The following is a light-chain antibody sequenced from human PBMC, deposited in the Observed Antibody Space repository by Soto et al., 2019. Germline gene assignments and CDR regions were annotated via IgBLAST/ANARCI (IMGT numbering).Light chain of an antibody. V-gene: IGKV3-20*01. CDR2: GAS. CDR1: ESVSSTY. Sequence: DIVLTQSLGTLSLSPGERATLSCRASESVSSTYLAWYQQKPGQAPSLLIYGASSRPTDIPDRFSGSGSGTDFTLTISRLEPEDVAVYYCQQYGGSPQTFGQGTKLEIK. J-gene: IGKJ2*01. CDR3: QQYGGSPQT.